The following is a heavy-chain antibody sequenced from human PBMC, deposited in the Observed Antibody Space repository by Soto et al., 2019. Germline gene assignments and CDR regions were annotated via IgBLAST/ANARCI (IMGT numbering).Heavy chain of an antibody. Sequence: QITLKESGPTLVKPTQTLTLTCAFSGLSLTTNGLSVGWVRQHPGKALEWLAVIYCDDDKRYSPSLKSRLTITRETSKNQVVLTMTNMDPVDTATYYCAPSSTDFSHAMDVWGQGTTVSVSS. CDR1: GLSLTTNGLS. CDR3: APSSTDFSHAMDV. D-gene: IGHD3-3*01. CDR2: IYCDDDK. J-gene: IGHJ6*02. V-gene: IGHV2-5*02.